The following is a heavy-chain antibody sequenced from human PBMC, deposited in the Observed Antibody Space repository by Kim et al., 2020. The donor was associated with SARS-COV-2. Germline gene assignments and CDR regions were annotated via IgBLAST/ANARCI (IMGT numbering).Heavy chain of an antibody. J-gene: IGHJ4*02. V-gene: IGHV4-59*01. CDR1: GGSISSYY. CDR3: AREDLGATSYYFDY. Sequence: SDTLSLTCTVSGGSISSYYWSWIRQPPGKGLEWIGYIYYSGSTNYNPSLKSRVTISVDTSKNQFSLKLSSVTAADTAVYYCAREDLGATSYYFDYWGQGTLVTVSS. CDR2: IYYSGST. D-gene: IGHD1-26*01.